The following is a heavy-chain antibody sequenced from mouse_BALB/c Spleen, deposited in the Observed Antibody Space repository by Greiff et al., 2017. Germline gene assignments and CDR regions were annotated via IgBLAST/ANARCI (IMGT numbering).Heavy chain of an antibody. V-gene: IGHV1S81*02. CDR1: GYTFTSYY. D-gene: IGHD1-1*01. CDR3: TRSRGSLDY. J-gene: IGHJ2*01. CDR2: INPSNGGT. Sequence: QVQLQQSGAELVKPGASVKLSCKASGYTFTSYYMYWVKQSPGQGLEWIGEINPSNGGTNFNEKFKSKATLTVDKSSSTAYMQLSSLTSEDSAVYYCTRSRGSLDYWGQGTTLTVSS.